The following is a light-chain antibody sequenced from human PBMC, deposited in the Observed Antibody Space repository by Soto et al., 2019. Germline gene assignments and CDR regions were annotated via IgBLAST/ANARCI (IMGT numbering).Light chain of an antibody. CDR2: AAS. V-gene: IGKV1-39*01. CDR3: QQSYSSTPT. CDR1: QSISNH. J-gene: IGKJ1*01. Sequence: DIQMTQSPSSLSASVEDRVIITCRASQSISNHLNWYQQKPGKAPKIMILAASSLQSGVPSRFSGSRSGPEFTLTISSLQPEDFETDDCQQSYSSTPTFGQGTKVDTK.